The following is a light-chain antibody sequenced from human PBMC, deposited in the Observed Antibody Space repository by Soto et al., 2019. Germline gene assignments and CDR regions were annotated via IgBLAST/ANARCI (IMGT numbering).Light chain of an antibody. CDR3: QQYNNWHVK. V-gene: IGKV3-15*01. J-gene: IGKJ1*01. CDR1: QSLGSN. Sequence: EIVMTQSPGTLSVSPGERATLSCRASQSLGSNLAWYQQKPGQAPRLLIYGASTRATGIPARFSGSGSGTEFTLTISSLQSEDFAVYYCQQYNNWHVKFGQGTKVDNK. CDR2: GAS.